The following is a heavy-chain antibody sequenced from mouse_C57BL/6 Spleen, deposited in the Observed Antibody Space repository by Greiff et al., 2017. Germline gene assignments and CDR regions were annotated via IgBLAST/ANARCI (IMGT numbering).Heavy chain of an antibody. CDR1: GYTFTGYW. CDR3: ALYGNGFAY. J-gene: IGHJ3*01. CDR2: ILPGGGST. V-gene: IGHV1-9*01. D-gene: IGHD2-1*01. Sequence: QVQLKQSGAELMKPGASVKLSCKATGYTFTGYWIEWVKQRPGHGLEWIGEILPGGGSTNYNEKFKGKATFTADTSSNTAYMQLSSLTTEDSAIYYCALYGNGFAYWGQGTLVTVSA.